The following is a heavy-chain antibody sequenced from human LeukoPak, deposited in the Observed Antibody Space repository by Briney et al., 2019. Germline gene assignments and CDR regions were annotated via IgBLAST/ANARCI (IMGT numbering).Heavy chain of an antibody. J-gene: IGHJ6*02. CDR3: ARGHYGMDV. CDR2: ISGSGSST. Sequence: GGSLRLSCAASGFTFSSYAMSWVRQAPGKGLEWVSGISGSGSSTYYADSVKGRFTISRDNAKNSLYLQMNSLRAEDTAVYYCARGHYGMDVWGQGTTVTVS. V-gene: IGHV3-23*01. CDR1: GFTFSSYA.